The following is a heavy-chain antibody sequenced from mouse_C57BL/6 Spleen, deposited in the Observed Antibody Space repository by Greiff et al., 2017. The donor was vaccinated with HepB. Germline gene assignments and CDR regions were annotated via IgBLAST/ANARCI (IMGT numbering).Heavy chain of an antibody. CDR3: ARTGFYGSRGYFDV. CDR2: IWTGGGT. Sequence: VQWVESGPGLVAPSQSLSITCTVSGFSLTSYAISWVRQPPGKGLEWLGVIWTGGGTNYNSALKSRLSISKDNSKSQVFLKMNSLQTDDTARYYCARTGFYGSRGYFDVWGTGTTVTVSS. J-gene: IGHJ1*03. V-gene: IGHV2-9-1*01. D-gene: IGHD1-1*01. CDR1: GFSLTSYA.